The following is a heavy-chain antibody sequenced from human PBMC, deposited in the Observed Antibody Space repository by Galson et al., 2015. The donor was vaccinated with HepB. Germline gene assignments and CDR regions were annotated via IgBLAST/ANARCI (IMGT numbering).Heavy chain of an antibody. V-gene: IGHV3-15*07. J-gene: IGHJ4*02. CDR3: TTDRGATYDYVWGSYRFHY. CDR2: IKSKTDGGTT. Sequence: SLRLSCAASGFTFSNAWMNWVRQAPGKGLEWVGRIKSKTDGGTTDYAAPVKGRFTISRDDSKNTLYLQMNSLKTEDTAVYYCTTDRGATYDYVWGSYRFHYWGQGTLVTVSS. D-gene: IGHD3-16*02. CDR1: GFTFSNAW.